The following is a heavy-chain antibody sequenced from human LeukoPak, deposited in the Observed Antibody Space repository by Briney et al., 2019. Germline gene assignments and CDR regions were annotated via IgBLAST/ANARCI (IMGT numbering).Heavy chain of an antibody. CDR3: ARLSSGYYPYFDY. D-gene: IGHD3-22*01. J-gene: IGHJ4*02. V-gene: IGHV4-59*08. CDR2: IYYSGST. CDR1: GGSISSYY. Sequence: SETLSLTCTVSGGSISSYYWSWIRQPPGKGLEWIGYIYYSGSTNYNPSLKCRVTISVDTSKNQFSLKLSSVTAADTAVYYCARLSSGYYPYFDYWGQGTLVTVSS.